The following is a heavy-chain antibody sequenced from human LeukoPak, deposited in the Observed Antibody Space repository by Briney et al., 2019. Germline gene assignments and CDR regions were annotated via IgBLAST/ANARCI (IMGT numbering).Heavy chain of an antibody. CDR1: GGSISIGGYS. CDR2: IYHSGST. J-gene: IGHJ6*02. D-gene: IGHD2-2*01. V-gene: IGHV4-30-2*01. CDR3: ASSSVGYCSSTSCHRPYYYYGMDV. Sequence: SQTLSLTCAVSGGSISIGGYSWSWIRQPPGKGLEWIGYIYHSGSTYYNPSLKSRVTKSVDRSKNQFSLKLSSVTAADTAVYYCASSSVGYCSSTSCHRPYYYYGMDVWGQGTTVTVSS.